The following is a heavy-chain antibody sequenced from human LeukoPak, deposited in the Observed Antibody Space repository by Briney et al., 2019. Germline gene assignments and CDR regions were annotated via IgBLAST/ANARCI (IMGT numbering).Heavy chain of an antibody. CDR3: ARDPSTMIVVAAYAFDI. D-gene: IGHD3-22*01. CDR1: GFTFSRYG. J-gene: IGHJ3*02. Sequence: GGSLRLSCAASGFTFSRYGMHWVRQAPGKGLEWVAVIWYDGSNKYYADSVKGRFTISRDNSKNTLYLQMNSLRAEDTAVYYCARDPSTMIVVAAYAFDIWGQGTMVTVSS. CDR2: IWYDGSNK. V-gene: IGHV3-33*01.